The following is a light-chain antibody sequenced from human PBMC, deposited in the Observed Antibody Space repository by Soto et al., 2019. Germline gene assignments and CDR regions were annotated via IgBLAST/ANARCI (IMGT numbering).Light chain of an antibody. J-gene: IGKJ1*01. CDR3: KLYISSPLT. CDR2: GAS. V-gene: IGKV3-20*01. CDR1: QSVSSSY. Sequence: EIVLTQSPGTLSLSPGERATLSCRASQSVSSSYLAWYQQKPGQAPRLVIYGASNRATGIPDRVSASGSGTHLTLTISSLEPEDFAVYYCKLYISSPLTFGQVTKVDIK.